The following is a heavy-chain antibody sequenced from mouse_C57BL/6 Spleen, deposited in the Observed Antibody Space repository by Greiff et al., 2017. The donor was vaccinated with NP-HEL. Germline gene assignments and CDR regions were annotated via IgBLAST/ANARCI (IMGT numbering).Heavy chain of an antibody. V-gene: IGHV1-26*01. J-gene: IGHJ3*01. CDR2: INPNNGGT. D-gene: IGHD2-2*01. CDR3: APSEGYDAWFAY. CDR1: GYTFTDYY. Sequence: EVQVVESGPELVKPGASVKISCKASGYTFTDYYMNWVKQSHGKSLEWIGDINPNNGGTSYNQKFKGKATLTVDKSSSTAYMELRSLTSEDSAVYYCAPSEGYDAWFAYWGQGTLVTVSA.